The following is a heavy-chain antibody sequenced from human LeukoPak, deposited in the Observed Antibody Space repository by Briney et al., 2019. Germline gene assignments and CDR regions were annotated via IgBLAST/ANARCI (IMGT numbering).Heavy chain of an antibody. D-gene: IGHD6-19*01. Sequence: GGSLRLSCVASGFTFSIYTMSWVRQAPGKGLEWVSSITSSSSTIYYADSVKGRFTISRDNAKNSLYLQMNSLRDEDTAVYYCAREWLATSYWGQGTLVTVSS. V-gene: IGHV3-48*02. CDR2: ITSSSSTI. CDR1: GFTFSIYT. J-gene: IGHJ4*02. CDR3: AREWLATSY.